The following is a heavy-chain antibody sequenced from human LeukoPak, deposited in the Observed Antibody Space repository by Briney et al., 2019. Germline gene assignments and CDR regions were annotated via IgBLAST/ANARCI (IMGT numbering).Heavy chain of an antibody. CDR1: GYTFTSYA. J-gene: IGHJ6*02. V-gene: IGHV7-4-1*02. Sequence: ASVKVSCKASGYTFTSYAMNWVRQAPGQGLEWMGWINTNTGNPTYAQGFTGRFVFSLDTTVSTAYLQISSLKAEDTAVYYCARAHYGDYQNYGMDVWGQGTTVTVSS. D-gene: IGHD4-17*01. CDR3: ARAHYGDYQNYGMDV. CDR2: INTNTGNP.